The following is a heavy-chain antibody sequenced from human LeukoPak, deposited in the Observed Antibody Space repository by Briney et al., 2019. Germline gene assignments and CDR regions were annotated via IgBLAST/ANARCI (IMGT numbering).Heavy chain of an antibody. CDR2: INEDGSEN. Sequence: PGGSLRLSCAASGFTFSHSAMSWVRQAPGKGLEWVANINEDGSENHYVDSVNGRFTISRDNAENSLYLQMNSLRAEDTAIYYCARHRCPSSWGPGTVVTVSS. D-gene: IGHD6-13*01. J-gene: IGHJ3*01. CDR1: GFTFSHSA. CDR3: ARHRCPSS. V-gene: IGHV3-7*03.